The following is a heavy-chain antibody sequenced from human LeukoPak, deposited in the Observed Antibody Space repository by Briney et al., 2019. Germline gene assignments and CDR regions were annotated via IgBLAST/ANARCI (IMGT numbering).Heavy chain of an antibody. CDR2: IRSKANSYAT. D-gene: IGHD5-18*01. Sequence: GGSLKLSCAASGFTFSGSAMHWVRQASGKGLEWVGRIRSKANSYATAYAASVKGRFTISRDDSKNTLYLQMNSLRAEDTAVYYCAKTGDTAMVQDYWGQGTLVTVSS. CDR1: GFTFSGSA. J-gene: IGHJ4*02. V-gene: IGHV3-73*01. CDR3: AKTGDTAMVQDY.